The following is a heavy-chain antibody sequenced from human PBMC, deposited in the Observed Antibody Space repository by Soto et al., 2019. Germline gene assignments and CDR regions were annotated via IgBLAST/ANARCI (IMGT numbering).Heavy chain of an antibody. J-gene: IGHJ4*02. CDR3: ARDWAAAGPFDY. Sequence: QVQLVQSGAEVKKPGASVKVSCKASGYTFTSYGISSVRQAPGQGLEWMGWISAYNGNTNYAQKLQGRVTMTTDTSTSTAYMELRSLRSDDTAVYCARDWAAAGPFDYWGQGTLVTVSS. CDR1: GYTFTSYG. D-gene: IGHD6-13*01. V-gene: IGHV1-18*01. CDR2: ISAYNGNT.